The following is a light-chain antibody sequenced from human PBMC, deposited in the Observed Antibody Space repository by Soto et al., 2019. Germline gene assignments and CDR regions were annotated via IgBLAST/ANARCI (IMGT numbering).Light chain of an antibody. CDR3: QQYVTSPTT. CDR1: QTVTSSY. V-gene: IGKV3-20*01. CDR2: GAS. J-gene: IGKJ1*01. Sequence: EIVLTQSPGTLSLSPGERATLSCRASQTVTSSYLAWYQQKPGQAPRLLIYGASSRATGIPDRFSGSGSGTDFTLTISRLEPEGFAVYYCQQYVTSPTTFGQGTKVEIK.